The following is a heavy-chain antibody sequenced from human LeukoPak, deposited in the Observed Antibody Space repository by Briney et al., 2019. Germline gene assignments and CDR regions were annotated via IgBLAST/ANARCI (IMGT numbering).Heavy chain of an antibody. CDR2: IIPIFGTA. Sequence: ASVKVSCKASGGTFSSYAISWVRQAPGQGLEWMGGIIPIFGTANYAQKFQGRVTITADESTSTAYMELSSLRPEDTAVYYCARSKAHRYCSSTSCYAFDIWGQGTMVTVSS. CDR1: GGTFSSYA. CDR3: ARSKAHRYCSSTSCYAFDI. J-gene: IGHJ3*02. D-gene: IGHD2-2*01. V-gene: IGHV1-69*01.